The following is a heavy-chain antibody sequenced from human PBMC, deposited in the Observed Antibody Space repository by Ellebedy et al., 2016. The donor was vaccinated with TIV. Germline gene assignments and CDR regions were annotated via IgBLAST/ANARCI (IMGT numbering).Heavy chain of an antibody. CDR3: ARDSILTMGRGICSDD. Sequence: GESLKISCAASGFTFSSHWMHWVRQGPGKGLVWVSRINNDGNITIYADSVKGRFAISRDNAKNTLYLQMNSLRAGDTAVYYCARDSILTMGRGICSDDWGQGTLVTVSS. J-gene: IGHJ4*02. V-gene: IGHV3-74*01. CDR1: GFTFSSHW. D-gene: IGHD3-10*01. CDR2: INNDGNIT.